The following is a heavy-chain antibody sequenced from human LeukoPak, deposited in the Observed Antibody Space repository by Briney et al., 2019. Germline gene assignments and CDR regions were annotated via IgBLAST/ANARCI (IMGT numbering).Heavy chain of an antibody. CDR2: IYYSGST. V-gene: IGHV4-31*03. CDR3: ARCDILTGYQCSLDY. CDR1: GGSISSGGYY. J-gene: IGHJ4*02. Sequence: NPSETLSLTCTVSGGSISSGGYYWSWIRQHPWKGLEWVGYIYYSGSTYYNPPLKSRVTISVDTSKNQFSLKLSSVTAADTAVYYCARCDILTGYQCSLDYWGQGTLVTVSS. D-gene: IGHD3-9*01.